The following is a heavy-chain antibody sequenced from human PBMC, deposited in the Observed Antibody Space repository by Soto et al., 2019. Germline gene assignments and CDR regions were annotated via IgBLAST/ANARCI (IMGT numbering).Heavy chain of an antibody. J-gene: IGHJ2*01. Sequence: KGLEWVSGISCDGGSTYYADSVKGRFTISRDNTKNKMFLEMKTLRVEDTAVFFFFQAEDGIRDVRSVSAFLLNRSSDL. V-gene: IGHV3-23*01. CDR2: ISCDGGST. D-gene: IGHD3-10*02. CDR3: FQAEDGIRDVRSVSAFLLNRSSDL.